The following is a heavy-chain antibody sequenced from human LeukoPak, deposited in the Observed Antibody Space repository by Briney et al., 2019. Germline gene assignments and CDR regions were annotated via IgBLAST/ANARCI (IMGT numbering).Heavy chain of an antibody. Sequence: SETLSLTCTVSGGSISRYYWSWIRQPPGKGLEWIGNICYSGITNYNPSLKSRVTISVDTSKNQFSLKLTSVTAADTALYYCARHVVGATDYYLDYWGQGTLVTVSS. CDR3: ARHVVGATDYYLDY. D-gene: IGHD1-26*01. J-gene: IGHJ4*02. CDR2: ICYSGIT. CDR1: GGSISRYY. V-gene: IGHV4-59*08.